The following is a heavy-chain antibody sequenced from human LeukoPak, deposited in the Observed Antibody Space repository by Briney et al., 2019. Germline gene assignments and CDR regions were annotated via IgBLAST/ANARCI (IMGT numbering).Heavy chain of an antibody. CDR1: GFTFSSYS. V-gene: IGHV3-23*01. D-gene: IGHD3-22*01. CDR3: AKEGKGIYYYDY. CDR2: ISGSGGST. Sequence: GGSLRLSCAASGFTFSSYSMNWVRQAPGKGLEWVSAISGSGGSTYYADSVKGRFTISRDNSKNTLYLQMNSLRAEDTAVYYCAKEGKGIYYYDYWGQGTLVTVSS. J-gene: IGHJ4*02.